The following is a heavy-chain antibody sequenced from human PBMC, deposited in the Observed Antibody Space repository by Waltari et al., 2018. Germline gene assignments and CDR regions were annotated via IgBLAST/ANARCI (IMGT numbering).Heavy chain of an antibody. J-gene: IGHJ4*02. CDR2: INPYSGGT. Sequence: QVQLVQSGAEVTKPGASVKVSCKTSGYTFTGYYMYWVRQAPGQGLEWMGWINPYSGGTAYAQKFQGRVTLTRDTSISTAYMELNRLISDDSAMYYCATAPDAFQIINWGQGNLVTVSS. CDR3: ATAPDAFQIIN. D-gene: IGHD2-2*01. V-gene: IGHV1-2*02. CDR1: GYTFTGYY.